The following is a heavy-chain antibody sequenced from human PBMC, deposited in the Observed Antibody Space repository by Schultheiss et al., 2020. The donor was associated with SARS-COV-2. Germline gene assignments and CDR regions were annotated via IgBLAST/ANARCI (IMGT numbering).Heavy chain of an antibody. CDR3: AREFNYYDSSGPFDY. J-gene: IGHJ4*02. D-gene: IGHD3-22*01. V-gene: IGHV4-38-2*02. Sequence: SQTLSLTCAVSGYSISSGYYWGWIRQPPGKGLEWIGSIYHSGSTYYNPSLKSRVTISVDTSKNQFSLKLSSVTAADTAVYYCAREFNYYDSSGPFDYWGQGTLVTVSS. CDR2: IYHSGST. CDR1: GYSISSGYY.